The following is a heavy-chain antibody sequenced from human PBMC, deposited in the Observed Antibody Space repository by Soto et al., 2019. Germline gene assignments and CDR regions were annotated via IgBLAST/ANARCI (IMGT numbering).Heavy chain of an antibody. V-gene: IGHV3-23*01. CDR3: AKELVVVAASYYYGMDV. CDR1: GFTFSSYA. CDR2: ISGSGGST. J-gene: IGHJ6*02. D-gene: IGHD2-15*01. Sequence: GGSLRLSCAASGFTFSSYAMSWVRQAPEKGLEWVSDISGSGGSTYYADSVKGRFTISRDNSKNTLYLQMNSLRAGDTAVYYCAKELVVVAASYYYGMDVWGQGTTVTVSS.